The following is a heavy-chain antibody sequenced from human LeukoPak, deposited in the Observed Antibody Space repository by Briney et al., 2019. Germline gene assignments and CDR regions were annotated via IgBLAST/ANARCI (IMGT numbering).Heavy chain of an antibody. CDR2: IYYSGST. Sequence: SETLSLTCTVSGGSISSHYWSWIRQSPGKGLEWIGYIYYSGSTYYNPSLKSRVTISVDTSKNQFSLKLSSVTAADTAVYYCAREMATVYYYYMDVWGKGTTVTVSS. V-gene: IGHV4-59*11. CDR1: GGSISSHY. CDR3: AREMATVYYYYMDV. D-gene: IGHD5-24*01. J-gene: IGHJ6*03.